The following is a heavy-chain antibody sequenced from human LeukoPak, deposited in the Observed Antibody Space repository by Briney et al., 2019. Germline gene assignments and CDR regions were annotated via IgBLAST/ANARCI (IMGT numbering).Heavy chain of an antibody. Sequence: PGGALRLSCAASGFTFSSYSMNWVRQAPGKGLEWVSYISSSSSTIYYADSVKGRFTISRDNAKNSLYLQMNSLRAEDTAVYYCARELTTVTTDPGAFDIWGQGTMVTVSS. CDR1: GFTFSSYS. CDR2: ISSSSSTI. J-gene: IGHJ3*02. D-gene: IGHD4-17*01. CDR3: ARELTTVTTDPGAFDI. V-gene: IGHV3-48*01.